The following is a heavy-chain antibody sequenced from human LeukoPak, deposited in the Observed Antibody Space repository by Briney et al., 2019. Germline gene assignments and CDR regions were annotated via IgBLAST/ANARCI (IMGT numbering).Heavy chain of an antibody. CDR1: GYSFTSYW. V-gene: IGHV5-51*01. D-gene: IGHD4-17*01. Sequence: GESLKISCKGSGYSFTSYWIGWVRQMPGKGLEWMGIIYPGDSDTRYSPSFQGQVTISADKSISTAYLQWSSLKASDTAMYYSARLNYGVTGRDAFDIWGQGTMVTVSS. CDR3: ARLNYGVTGRDAFDI. J-gene: IGHJ3*02. CDR2: IYPGDSDT.